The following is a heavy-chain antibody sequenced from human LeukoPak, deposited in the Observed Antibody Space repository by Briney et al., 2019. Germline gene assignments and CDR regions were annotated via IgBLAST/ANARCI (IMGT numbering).Heavy chain of an antibody. J-gene: IGHJ4*02. CDR3: ARVRIFGVLTAYGYDY. D-gene: IGHD3-3*01. V-gene: IGHV3-48*03. Sequence: GGSLRLPCAASGFTFSSYEMNWVRQAPGKGLEWVSYISSSGSTIYYADSVKGRFTISRDNAKNSLYLQMNSLRAEDTAVYYCARVRIFGVLTAYGYDYWGQGTLVTVSS. CDR2: ISSSGSTI. CDR1: GFTFSSYE.